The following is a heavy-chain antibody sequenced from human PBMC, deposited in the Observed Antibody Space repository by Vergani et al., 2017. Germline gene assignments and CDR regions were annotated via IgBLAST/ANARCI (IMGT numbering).Heavy chain of an antibody. V-gene: IGHV4-59*01. CDR1: GGSISSYY. D-gene: IGHD1-26*01. CDR3: ARGRTVGTTWGRDYYYYYGMDV. Sequence: QLQLQESGPGLVKPSETLSLTCTVSGGSISSYYWSWIRQPPGKGLEWIGYIYYSGSTNYNPSLKSRVTISVDTSKNQFSLKLSSVTAADTAVYYCARGRTVGTTWGRDYYYYYGMDVWGQGTTVTVSS. CDR2: IYYSGST. J-gene: IGHJ6*02.